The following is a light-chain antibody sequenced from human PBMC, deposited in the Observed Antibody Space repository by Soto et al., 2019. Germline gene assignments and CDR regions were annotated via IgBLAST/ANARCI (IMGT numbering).Light chain of an antibody. J-gene: IGLJ1*01. CDR3: CSYTSATTYV. Sequence: QSVLTQPASVSGSPGQSITISCTGSSSDVGAYNYVSWYQQHHPGGAPKLIIYDVSHRPAGASNRFSGSKSGNTASLTISGLRTEDEADYFCCSYTSATTYVFGTGTKVTVL. V-gene: IGLV2-14*03. CDR2: DVS. CDR1: SSDVGAYNY.